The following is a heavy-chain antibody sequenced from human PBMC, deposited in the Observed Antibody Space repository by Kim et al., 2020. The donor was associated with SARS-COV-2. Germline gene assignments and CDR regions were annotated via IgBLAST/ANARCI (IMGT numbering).Heavy chain of an antibody. V-gene: IGHV4-31*03. CDR2: IYYSGST. J-gene: IGHJ3*02. D-gene: IGHD5-12*01. CDR1: GGSISSGGYY. CDR3: ARDLVDRDGAGAFDI. Sequence: SETLSLTCTVSGGSISSGGYYWSWIRQHPGKGLEWIGYIYYSGSTYYNPSLKSRVTISVDTSKNQFSLKLSSVTAADTAVYYCARDLVDRDGAGAFDIWGQGTMVTVSS.